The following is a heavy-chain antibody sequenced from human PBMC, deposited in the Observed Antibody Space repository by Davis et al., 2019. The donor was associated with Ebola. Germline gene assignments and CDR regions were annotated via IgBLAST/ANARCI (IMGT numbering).Heavy chain of an antibody. CDR3: ARDLRGRYYYYGMDV. J-gene: IGHJ6*02. V-gene: IGHV3-11*01. CDR2: ISSSGSTI. CDR1: GFTFSDYY. Sequence: PSETLSLTCAASGFTFSDYYMSWIRQAPGKGLEWVSYISSSGSTIYYADSVKGRFTISRDNAKKSLYLQMNSLRAEDTAVYYCARDLRGRYYYYGMDVWGQGTTVTVSS.